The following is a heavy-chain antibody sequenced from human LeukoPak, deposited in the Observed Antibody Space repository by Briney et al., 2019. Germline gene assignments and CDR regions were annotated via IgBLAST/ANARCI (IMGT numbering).Heavy chain of an antibody. V-gene: IGHV3-30*02. CDR2: IRYDGSNK. J-gene: IGHJ5*02. CDR1: GFTFSSYG. CDR3: AKGEVEYSSGRSPNWFDP. Sequence: PGGSLILSCAASGFTFSSYGMHWVRQAPGKGLEWVAFIRYDGSNKYYADSVKGRFTISRDNSKNTLYLQMNSPRAEDTAVYYCAKGEVEYSSGRSPNWFDPWGQGTLVTVSS. D-gene: IGHD6-19*01.